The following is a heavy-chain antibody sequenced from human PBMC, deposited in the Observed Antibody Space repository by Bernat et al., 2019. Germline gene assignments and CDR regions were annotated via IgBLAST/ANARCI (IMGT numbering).Heavy chain of an antibody. J-gene: IGHJ4*02. CDR2: IYYSGST. V-gene: IGHV4-59*01. Sequence: QVQLQESGPGLVKPSETLSLTCTVSGGSISSYYWSWIRQPPVKGLEWIGYIYYSGSTNYNPSLKSRVTISVDTSKNQFSLKLSSVTAADTAVYYCARGGIRGDYWGQGTLVTVSS. CDR3: ARGGIRGDY. CDR1: GGSISSYY. D-gene: IGHD1-26*01.